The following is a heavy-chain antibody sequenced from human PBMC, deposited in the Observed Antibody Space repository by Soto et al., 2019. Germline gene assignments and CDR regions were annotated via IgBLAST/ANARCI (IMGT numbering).Heavy chain of an antibody. J-gene: IGHJ6*02. CDR1: GYSFTNHW. CDR3: ARIHGDYVSRYYGLDV. CDR2: IDPSDSDT. D-gene: IGHD4-17*01. Sequence: EVQLVQSGAEVKKPGESLKISCHGSGYSFTNHWIGWVRHMPGKGLEWMGIIDPSDSDTRYSPSFQGQVTISVDKSITTAYLQWTSLKASDTAMYYCARIHGDYVSRYYGLDVWGQGTTVTVSS. V-gene: IGHV5-51*03.